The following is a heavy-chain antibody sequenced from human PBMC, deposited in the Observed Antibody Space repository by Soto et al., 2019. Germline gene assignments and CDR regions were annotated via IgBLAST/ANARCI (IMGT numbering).Heavy chain of an antibody. CDR1: GGSILNGGHY. CDR2: IFFSGNT. V-gene: IGHV4-31*03. CDR3: AGDNYGGMPDF. D-gene: IGHD4-17*01. J-gene: IGHJ4*02. Sequence: PSETLSLTCTVSGGSILNGGHYWTWIRQHPGKGLEWIGRIFFSGNTHYNPALKSRLTFSLDTAKNQFSLKLTSVTAADTAIYYCAGDNYGGMPDFWGPGTLVTVSS.